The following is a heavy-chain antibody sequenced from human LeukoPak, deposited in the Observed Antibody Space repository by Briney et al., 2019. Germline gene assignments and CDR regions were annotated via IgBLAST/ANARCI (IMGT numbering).Heavy chain of an antibody. J-gene: IGHJ6*03. D-gene: IGHD1-26*01. CDR3: AREAYGGSYLREELDYMDV. V-gene: IGHV3-21*01. Sequence: GGSLRLSCAASGFTFSSYSMNWVRQAPGKGLEWVSSISSSSSYIYYADSVKGPFTLSRDNAKNSLCLQMNSLRDEDTAVYYFAREAYGGSYLREELDYMDVWGKGTTVTVSS. CDR2: ISSSSSYI. CDR1: GFTFSSYS.